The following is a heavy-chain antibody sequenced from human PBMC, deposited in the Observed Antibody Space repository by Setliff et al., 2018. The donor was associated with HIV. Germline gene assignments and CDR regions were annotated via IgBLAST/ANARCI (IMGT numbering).Heavy chain of an antibody. J-gene: IGHJ5*02. CDR3: ARVLAGLNWFDP. Sequence: ASVKVSCKASGYTFTDYYIHWVRQAPGQGLEWMGWISPNRGATNFAQKFLGRVTMTRDTSISTAYLELSSLTSDDTAVYYCARVLAGLNWFDPWGQGTLVTVSS. V-gene: IGHV1-2*02. CDR2: ISPNRGAT. CDR1: GYTFTDYY. D-gene: IGHD2-15*01.